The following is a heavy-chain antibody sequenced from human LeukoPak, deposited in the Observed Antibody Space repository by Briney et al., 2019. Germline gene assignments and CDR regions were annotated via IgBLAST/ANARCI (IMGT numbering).Heavy chain of an antibody. Sequence: ASVKVSCKVSGYTLTELSMHWVRQAPGKGLEWMGGFDPEDGETIYAQKFQGRVTMTEDTSTDTAYMELSSLRAEDTAVYYCARGTVTTSDYYYYGMDVWGQGTTVTVSS. CDR2: FDPEDGET. D-gene: IGHD4-11*01. J-gene: IGHJ6*02. V-gene: IGHV1-24*01. CDR3: ARGTVTTSDYYYYGMDV. CDR1: GYTLTELS.